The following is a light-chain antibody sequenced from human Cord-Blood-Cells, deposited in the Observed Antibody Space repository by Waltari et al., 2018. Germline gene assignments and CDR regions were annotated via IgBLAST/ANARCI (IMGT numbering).Light chain of an antibody. J-gene: IGLJ2*01. CDR2: QDS. Sequence: SYELTQPPSVSVSPGQTASITCSGDKLGDKYACWYQQKPGQSPVLVIYQDSKRPSGIPGRFPGSNSGNTATRTISGTQAMEEADYYCQAGNSSTVVFGGGTKLTVL. CDR1: KLGDKY. V-gene: IGLV3-1*01. CDR3: QAGNSSTVV.